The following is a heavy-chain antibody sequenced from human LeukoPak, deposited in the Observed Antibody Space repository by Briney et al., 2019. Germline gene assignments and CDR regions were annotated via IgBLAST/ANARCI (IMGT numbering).Heavy chain of an antibody. D-gene: IGHD2-2*01. Sequence: GGSLRLSCAASGFTFSSYSMNWVRQAPGKGLEWVSSISSSSSYIYYADLVKGRFTISRDNAKNSLYLQMNSLRAEDTAVYYCARVDVVVPEDAFDIWGQGTMVTVSS. J-gene: IGHJ3*02. V-gene: IGHV3-21*01. CDR1: GFTFSSYS. CDR2: ISSSSSYI. CDR3: ARVDVVVPEDAFDI.